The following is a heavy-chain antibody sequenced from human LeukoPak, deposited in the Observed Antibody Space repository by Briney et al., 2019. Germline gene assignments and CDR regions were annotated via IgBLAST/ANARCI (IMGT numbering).Heavy chain of an antibody. D-gene: IGHD3-10*01. CDR3: ARQTFGDLYFDS. J-gene: IGHJ4*02. V-gene: IGHV4-61*02. CDR1: GGSISRGSYY. Sequence: PSETLSLTCIVSGGSISRGSYYWSWIRQPAGKGLEWMGRIYNSGSTNYNPSLKSRVTISTDMSKNQLSLQLSSVTAADTAVYYCARQTFGDLYFDSWGQGTLVIVSS. CDR2: IYNSGST.